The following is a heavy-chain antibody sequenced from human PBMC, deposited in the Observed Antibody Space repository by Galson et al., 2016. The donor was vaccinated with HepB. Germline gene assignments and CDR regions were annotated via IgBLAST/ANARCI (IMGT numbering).Heavy chain of an antibody. CDR3: ARGPPFTTVVASYYFDY. Sequence: SVKVSCKASGGTFPSYFIGWVRQAPGQGLEWMGGIIPIFGTSNYAQNFQGRLTIAADDSTGTAYMELSSLRSEDTAVYYCARGPPFTTVVASYYFDYWGLGTLVTVSS. CDR1: GGTFPSYF. CDR2: IIPIFGTS. D-gene: IGHD4-23*01. V-gene: IGHV1-69*13. J-gene: IGHJ4*02.